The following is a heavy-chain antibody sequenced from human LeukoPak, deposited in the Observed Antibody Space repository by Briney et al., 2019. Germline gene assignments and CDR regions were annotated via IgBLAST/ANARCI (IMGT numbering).Heavy chain of an antibody. J-gene: IGHJ4*02. CDR2: IKEDGSEQ. CDR1: GFTFSRHW. Sequence: QPGGSLRRSCAASGFTFSRHWMTWVRQAPGKGLEWVANIKEDGSEQYYVDSIKGRFTISRDNAKNSLYLQMSSLRAEDTAIYYCVRETVSVITDFDYWGQGTLVNVSS. D-gene: IGHD3-16*02. V-gene: IGHV3-7*01. CDR3: VRETVSVITDFDY.